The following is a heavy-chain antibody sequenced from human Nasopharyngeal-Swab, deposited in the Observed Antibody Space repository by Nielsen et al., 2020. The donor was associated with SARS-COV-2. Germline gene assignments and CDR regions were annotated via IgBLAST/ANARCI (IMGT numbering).Heavy chain of an antibody. D-gene: IGHD6-19*01. Sequence: GESLKISCAASGFTFSSYWMSWVRQAPGKGLEWVANIKQDGSEKYHVDSVKGRFTISRDNAKNSLYLQMNSLRAEDTAVYYCARDYSGDYVDYWGQGTLVTVSS. CDR2: IKQDGSEK. J-gene: IGHJ4*02. CDR3: ARDYSGDYVDY. CDR1: GFTFSSYW. V-gene: IGHV3-7*01.